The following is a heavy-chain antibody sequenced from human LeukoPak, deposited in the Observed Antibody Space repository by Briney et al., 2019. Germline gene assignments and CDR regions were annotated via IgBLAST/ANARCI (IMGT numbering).Heavy chain of an antibody. CDR2: ICTSGST. Sequence: SETLSLTCTVSGGSISSYYWSWIRQPAGKGLEWIGRICTSGSTNYNPSLKSRVTMSVDTSKNQFSLKLSSVTAADTAVYYCARDIRGPFMGYYYDDAFDIWGQGTMVTVSS. J-gene: IGHJ3*02. CDR1: GGSISSYY. D-gene: IGHD3-22*01. CDR3: ARDIRGPFMGYYYDDAFDI. V-gene: IGHV4-4*07.